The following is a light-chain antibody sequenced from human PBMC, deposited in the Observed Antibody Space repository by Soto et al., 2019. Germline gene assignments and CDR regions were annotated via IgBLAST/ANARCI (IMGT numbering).Light chain of an antibody. Sequence: EIVLTQSPGTLSLSPGERATLSCRASQSVSNNYIAWYQQKPGQAPRLLIYSASSRATGIPDRFSGSGSGTDFALTISRLEPEDLAVYYCQQYGSSPLFTFGPGTKVDFK. V-gene: IGKV3-20*01. J-gene: IGKJ3*01. CDR3: QQYGSSPLFT. CDR2: SAS. CDR1: QSVSNNY.